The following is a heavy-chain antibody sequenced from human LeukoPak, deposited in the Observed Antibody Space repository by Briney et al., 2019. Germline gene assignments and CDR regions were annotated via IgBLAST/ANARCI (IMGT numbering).Heavy chain of an antibody. Sequence: ASVKVSCRASGYKFTGYYLHWVRQAPGQGLEWMGWINPNIGGTHYAQKFRGRVTMTRDTSINTAYMELSSLTSDDTAVYYCAKADSPRGYSYGTLAYYYMDVWGEGTTVTVSS. V-gene: IGHV1-2*02. CDR2: INPNIGGT. D-gene: IGHD5-18*01. J-gene: IGHJ6*03. CDR3: AKADSPRGYSYGTLAYYYMDV. CDR1: GYKFTGYY.